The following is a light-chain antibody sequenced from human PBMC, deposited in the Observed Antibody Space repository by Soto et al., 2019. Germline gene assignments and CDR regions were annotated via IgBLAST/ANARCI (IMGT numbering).Light chain of an antibody. CDR3: QQRSDWPIT. J-gene: IGKJ5*01. CDR1: QSMRSY. V-gene: IGKV3-11*01. CDR2: DAS. Sequence: EIVLTQSPATLSLSPGERATLSCRASQSMRSYLAWYQQKPGQAPRLLIYDASSRATGIPARFSGSGSGTDFTLTISSLEPEDFAIYYCQQRSDWPITFGQGTRLEIK.